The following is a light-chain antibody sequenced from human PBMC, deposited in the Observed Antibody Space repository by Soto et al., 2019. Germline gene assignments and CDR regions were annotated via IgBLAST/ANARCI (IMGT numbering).Light chain of an antibody. CDR2: DAS. Sequence: EIVLTQSPGTLSLSPGVGATLSCRASQSVSITYSVWYQQKPGQAPRLLIYDASNRATGIPDRFSASGSATEFTLTISGLQSEDFAVYYCQQYNDRPPITFGQGRRLEIK. CDR3: QQYNDRPPIT. CDR1: QSVSITY. V-gene: IGKV3D-15*01. J-gene: IGKJ5*01.